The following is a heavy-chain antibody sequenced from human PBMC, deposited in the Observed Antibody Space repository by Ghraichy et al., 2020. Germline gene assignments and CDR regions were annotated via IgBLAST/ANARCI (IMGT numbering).Heavy chain of an antibody. CDR3: AAVVVPAAVWD. D-gene: IGHD2-2*01. CDR2: LYYSGSP. Sequence: SETLSLTCSVSGASITDKTYLWGWIRQPPGKGLESIGTLYYSGSPFYNPSLRGRVSISLDTSKNLFSLTLTSVTAEDTAIYYCAAVVVPAAVWDWGRGALVTVSP. V-gene: IGHV4-39*01. CDR1: GASITDKTYL. J-gene: IGHJ4*02.